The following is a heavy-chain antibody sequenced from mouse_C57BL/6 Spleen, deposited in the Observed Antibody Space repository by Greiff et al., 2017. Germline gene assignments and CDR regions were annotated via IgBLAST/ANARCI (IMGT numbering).Heavy chain of an antibody. V-gene: IGHV1-80*01. D-gene: IGHD4-1*01. CDR3: ARSDWDYYCDY. CDR1: GYAFSSYW. Sequence: QVQLQQSGAELVKPGASVKISCKASGYAFSSYWMNWVKQRPGKGLEWIGQIYPGDGDTNYNGKFKGKATLTADKSSSTAYMQRSGLTSEDSAVYFGARSDWDYYCDYWGQGTTLTVAS. CDR2: IYPGDGDT. J-gene: IGHJ2*01.